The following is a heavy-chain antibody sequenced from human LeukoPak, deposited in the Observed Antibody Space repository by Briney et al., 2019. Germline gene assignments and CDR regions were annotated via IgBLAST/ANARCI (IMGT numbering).Heavy chain of an antibody. D-gene: IGHD4/OR15-4a*01. J-gene: IGHJ4*02. CDR2: ISDTGGST. CDR1: GFIFSIYD. CDR3: ARRAGAYSHPYDY. Sequence: GGSLRLSCAASGFIFSIYDMSWVRQAPGKGLEWVSAISDTGGSTYYADSVKGRFTISRDNSKNTLYLQMNSLRAEDTAVYYCARRAGAYSHPYDYWGQGTLVTVSS. V-gene: IGHV3-23*01.